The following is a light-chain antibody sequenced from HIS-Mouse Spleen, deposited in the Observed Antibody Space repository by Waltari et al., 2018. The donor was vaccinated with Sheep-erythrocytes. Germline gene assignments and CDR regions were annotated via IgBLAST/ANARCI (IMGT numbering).Light chain of an antibody. CDR2: DVS. V-gene: IGLV2-14*03. CDR3: SSYTSSSTSWV. CDR1: SSDVGSYNY. Sequence: QSALTQPASVSGSPGQSITISCTGTSSDVGSYNYFSWYQQHPGKAPKLMIYDVSNRPSGVSNRFSGSKSGNTASLTISGLQAEDEADYYCSSYTSSSTSWVFGGGTKLTVL. J-gene: IGLJ3*02.